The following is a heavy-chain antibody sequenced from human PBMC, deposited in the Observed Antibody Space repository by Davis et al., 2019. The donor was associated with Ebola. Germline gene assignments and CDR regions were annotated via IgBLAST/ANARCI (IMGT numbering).Heavy chain of an antibody. CDR3: SKGIYFYYYMDV. Sequence: PGGSLRLSCAASGFTFTNYCMTWVRQAPGKGLEWVANINPDGSGTYHVDSVKGRFTISRDNAKNTVNLQMNSLRADDTAVYYCSKGIYFYYYMDVWGKGTTVTVSS. V-gene: IGHV3-7*01. J-gene: IGHJ6*03. D-gene: IGHD3-10*01. CDR2: INPDGSGT. CDR1: GFTFTNYC.